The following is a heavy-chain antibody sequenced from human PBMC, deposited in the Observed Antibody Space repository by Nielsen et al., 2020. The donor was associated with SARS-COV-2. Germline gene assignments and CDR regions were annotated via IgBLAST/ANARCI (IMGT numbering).Heavy chain of an antibody. CDR1: GFTFSGSA. D-gene: IGHD4-17*01. V-gene: IGHV3-21*01. CDR3: ARHLPTTVTDY. J-gene: IGHJ4*02. Sequence: GGSLRLSCAASGFTFSGSAMNWVRQAPGKGLEWVSSIDSRSTYIYYADSVRGRFTVSRDNAKYSLYLQMNSLRAEDTAVYYCARHLPTTVTDYWGQGTLVTVSS. CDR2: IDSRSTYI.